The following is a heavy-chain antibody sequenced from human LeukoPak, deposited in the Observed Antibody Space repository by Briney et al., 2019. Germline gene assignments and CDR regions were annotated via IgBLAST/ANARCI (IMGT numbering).Heavy chain of an antibody. Sequence: GGSLRLSCAASGFTFSSYDMHWVRQATGKGLEWVSAIGTGGDTYYPGSVKGRFTISRENAKNSLYLQMNSLRAGDTAVYYCARARSSVRDDDAFDIWGQGTMVTVSS. CDR2: IGTGGDT. CDR3: ARARSSVRDDDAFDI. J-gene: IGHJ3*02. CDR1: GFTFSSYD. V-gene: IGHV3-13*01. D-gene: IGHD6-25*01.